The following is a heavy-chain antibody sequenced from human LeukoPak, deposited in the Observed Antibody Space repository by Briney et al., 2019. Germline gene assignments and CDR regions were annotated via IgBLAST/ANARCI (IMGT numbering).Heavy chain of an antibody. J-gene: IGHJ5*02. Sequence: ASVKVSCKGSGYTLTELSMHWVRQAPGKGLEWMGGFDPEDGETIYAQKFQGRVTMTEDTSTDTAYMELSSLRSEDTAVYYCGTGPVRTDNWFDPWGQGTLVTVSS. V-gene: IGHV1-24*01. CDR1: GYTLTELS. CDR3: GTGPVRTDNWFDP. CDR2: FDPEDGET. D-gene: IGHD3/OR15-3a*01.